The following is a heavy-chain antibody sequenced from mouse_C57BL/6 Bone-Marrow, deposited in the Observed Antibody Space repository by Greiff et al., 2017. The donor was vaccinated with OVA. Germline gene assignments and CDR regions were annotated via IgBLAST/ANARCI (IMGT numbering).Heavy chain of an antibody. CDR1: GYTFTDYY. V-gene: IGHV1-26*01. D-gene: IGHD3-2*02. Sequence: EVQLQQSGPELVKPGASVKISCKASGYTFTDYYMNWVKQSHGKSLEWIGDINPNNGGTSYNQKFKGKATLTVDKSSSTAYMELRSLTSEDSAVYYCAIQLRLSAMDYWGQGTSVTVSS. CDR3: AIQLRLSAMDY. J-gene: IGHJ4*01. CDR2: INPNNGGT.